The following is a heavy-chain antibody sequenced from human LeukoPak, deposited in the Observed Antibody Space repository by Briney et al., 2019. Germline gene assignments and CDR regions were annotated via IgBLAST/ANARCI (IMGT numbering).Heavy chain of an antibody. Sequence: ASVKVSCKASGYTFTSYGISWVRQAPGQGLEWMGWINPNSGGTNYAQKFQGRVTMTRDTSISTGYMELSRLRSDDTAVYYCARRVAAGIGTFDIWGQGTMVTVSS. CDR3: ARRVAAGIGTFDI. J-gene: IGHJ3*02. V-gene: IGHV1-2*02. D-gene: IGHD6-13*01. CDR2: INPNSGGT. CDR1: GYTFTSYG.